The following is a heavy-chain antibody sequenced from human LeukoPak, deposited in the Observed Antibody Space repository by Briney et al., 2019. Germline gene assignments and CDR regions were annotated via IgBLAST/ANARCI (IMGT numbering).Heavy chain of an antibody. Sequence: ASVKVSCKASGYTFTGYYMHWVRQAPGQGLEWMGWINPNSGGTNYAQKFQGRVTMTRDTSISTAYMELSRPRSDDTAVYYCARGNVVVAASWFDPWGQGTLVTVSS. D-gene: IGHD2-15*01. J-gene: IGHJ5*02. CDR1: GYTFTGYY. CDR3: ARGNVVVAASWFDP. V-gene: IGHV1-2*02. CDR2: INPNSGGT.